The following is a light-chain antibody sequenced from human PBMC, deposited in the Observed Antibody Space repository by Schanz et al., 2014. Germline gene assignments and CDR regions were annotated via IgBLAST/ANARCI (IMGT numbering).Light chain of an antibody. Sequence: EIVLTQSPGTLSLSPGERATLSCRASQSVSSSYLAWHQQKPGQAPRLLIYGASRRATGIPDRFSGSGSGTDFTLTISRLEPEDFAVYYCQQYGSSALTFGGGTKVEIK. CDR1: QSVSSSY. V-gene: IGKV3-20*01. CDR2: GAS. CDR3: QQYGSSALT. J-gene: IGKJ4*01.